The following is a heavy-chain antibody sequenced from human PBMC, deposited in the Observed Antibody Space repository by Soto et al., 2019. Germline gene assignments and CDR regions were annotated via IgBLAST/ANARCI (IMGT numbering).Heavy chain of an antibody. CDR2: IHSDGSTT. CDR1: GFTFNYYW. Sequence: EVQLVESEGGLVQRGGSLRLSCAASGFTFNYYWMHWVCQAPGQGLVWVSHIHSDGSTTTYADSVKGRFTISRDNAKNTLYLKMNSLRAEDTAVYYCVRGDKGGFDLWGQGTTVTVSS. V-gene: IGHV3-74*01. D-gene: IGHD2-21*02. CDR3: VRGDKGGFDL. J-gene: IGHJ3*01.